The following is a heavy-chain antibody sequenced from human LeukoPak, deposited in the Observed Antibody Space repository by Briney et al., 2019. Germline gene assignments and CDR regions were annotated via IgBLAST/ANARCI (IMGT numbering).Heavy chain of an antibody. CDR1: GFTFQSYS. Sequence: GGSLRLSCAASGFTFQSYSMSWVRQAPGKGLEWISYINIWNDSSYYADSVKGRFTISRDNDKRSLYLQMNSLRVEDTAVYYCARDRLLYYYDSGPMGHFQHWGQGTLVTV. J-gene: IGHJ1*01. V-gene: IGHV3-48*04. D-gene: IGHD3-22*01. CDR2: INIWNDSS. CDR3: ARDRLLYYYDSGPMGHFQH.